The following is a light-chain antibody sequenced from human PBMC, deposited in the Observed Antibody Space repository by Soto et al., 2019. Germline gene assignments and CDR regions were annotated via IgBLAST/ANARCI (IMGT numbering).Light chain of an antibody. CDR1: SPNIGAGYD. J-gene: IGLJ2*01. V-gene: IGLV1-40*01. Sequence: QSALTQPPSVSGAPGQRVTISCTGSSPNIGAGYDVHWYQQLPGTAPKLLIYGNSNRPSGVPDRFSGSKSGTSASLAITGLQAEDEADYYCQSYDSSLSVVFGGGTQLTVL. CDR3: QSYDSSLSVV. CDR2: GNS.